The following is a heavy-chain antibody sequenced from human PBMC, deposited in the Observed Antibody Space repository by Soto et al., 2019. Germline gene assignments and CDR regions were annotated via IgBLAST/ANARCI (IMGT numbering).Heavy chain of an antibody. CDR2: TNSDGSST. J-gene: IGHJ5*02. Sequence: EVQLVESGGGLVQPGGSLRLSCGASGFTFSNHWMHWVRQTPGKGLVWVSRTNSDGSSTSYADSVKGRVTISRDNGKNTLYLQMNSLRAEDTALYHCARTGKVGPTVTCFDSWGQGTLVTVSS. CDR3: ARTGKVGPTVTCFDS. V-gene: IGHV3-74*01. CDR1: GFTFSNHW. D-gene: IGHD1-26*01.